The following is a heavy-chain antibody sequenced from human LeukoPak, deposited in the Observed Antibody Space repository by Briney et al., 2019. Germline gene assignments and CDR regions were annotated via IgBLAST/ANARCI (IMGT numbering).Heavy chain of an antibody. J-gene: IGHJ4*02. D-gene: IGHD2-8*01. CDR2: IYYSGST. CDR3: ARNPLGVGYFDY. CDR1: GGSISSSSYY. Sequence: SETLSLTCTVSGGSISSSSYYWGWIRQPPGKGLEWIGSIYYSGSTYYNPSLKSRVTMSVDTSKNQFSLKLSSVTAADTAVYYCARNPLGVGYFDYWGQGTLVTVSS. V-gene: IGHV4-39*07.